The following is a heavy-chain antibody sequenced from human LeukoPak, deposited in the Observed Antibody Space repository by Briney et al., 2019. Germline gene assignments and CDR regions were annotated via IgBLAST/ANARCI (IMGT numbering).Heavy chain of an antibody. Sequence: GGSLRLSCVGPGFTFNTYWMNWVRQAPGKGLEWVANIREDGSEIYYLDSVKGRFTIFRDNAKNSLYLQMNGLRAEDTAVYYCARHWAHLDYWGQGTLVTVSS. CDR3: ARHWAHLDY. V-gene: IGHV3-7*01. CDR1: GFTFNTYW. D-gene: IGHD7-27*01. CDR2: IREDGSEI. J-gene: IGHJ4*02.